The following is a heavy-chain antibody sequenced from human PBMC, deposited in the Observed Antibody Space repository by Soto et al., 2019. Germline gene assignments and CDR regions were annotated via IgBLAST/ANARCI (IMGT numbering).Heavy chain of an antibody. V-gene: IGHV3-11*06. J-gene: IGHJ4*02. CDR3: ARVAALTAAGTTDY. CDR2: ISGTSDSI. Sequence: SVGSLRLSGVPSGFTFSDYYMSWIRHVPGKGREWVAYISGTSDSIPYADSVRGRLTISRDNAKNSLYLQMSSLRDDDTAVYYCARVAALTAAGTTDYWGQGTLVTV. CDR1: GFTFSDYY. D-gene: IGHD6-13*01.